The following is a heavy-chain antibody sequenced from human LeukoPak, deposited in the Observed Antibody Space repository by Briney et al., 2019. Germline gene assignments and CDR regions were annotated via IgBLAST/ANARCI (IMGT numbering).Heavy chain of an antibody. Sequence: SETLSLTCAVYGGSFSDYYWSWIRQPPGKGLEWIGEINHSGSTNYNPSLKSRVAISLDTSKNQFSLKLSSVTAADTAVYYCARVDSSSFDFDYWGQGALVTVSS. J-gene: IGHJ4*02. CDR2: INHSGST. V-gene: IGHV4-34*01. CDR3: ARVDSSSFDFDY. D-gene: IGHD6-6*01. CDR1: GGSFSDYY.